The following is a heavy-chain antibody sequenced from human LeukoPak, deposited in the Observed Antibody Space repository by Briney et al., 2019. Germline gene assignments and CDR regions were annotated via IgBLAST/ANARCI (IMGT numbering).Heavy chain of an antibody. CDR1: GFTFSSYA. D-gene: IGHD2-15*01. Sequence: PGGSLRLSCAASGFTFSSYAMSWGRQAPGKGLEWVSVISGSGDNTYYADSVKGRFTISRDNSNNTLYLQMNSLRAEDTAVYYCAKGASSSHYYFDYWGQGTLDTVSS. V-gene: IGHV3-23*01. J-gene: IGHJ4*02. CDR2: ISGSGDNT. CDR3: AKGASSSHYYFDY.